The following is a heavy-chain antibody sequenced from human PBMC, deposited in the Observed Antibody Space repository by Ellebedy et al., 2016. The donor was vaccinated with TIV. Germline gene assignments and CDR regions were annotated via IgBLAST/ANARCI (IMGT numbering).Heavy chain of an antibody. J-gene: IGHJ4*02. Sequence: GESLKISCAASGFTFTSYWMHWVRQAPGKGLVWVSRINSDGSSTSYADSVKGRITISRDNAKNTLYLQMTSLRAEDTAVYYCARALLRSIARPDSFDSWGQGTLVTVSS. CDR2: INSDGSST. V-gene: IGHV3-74*01. CDR1: GFTFTSYW. D-gene: IGHD6-6*01. CDR3: ARALLRSIARPDSFDS.